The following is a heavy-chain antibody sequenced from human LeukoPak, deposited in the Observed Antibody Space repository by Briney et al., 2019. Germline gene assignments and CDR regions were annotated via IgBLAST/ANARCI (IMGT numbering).Heavy chain of an antibody. CDR3: AKDKEPYSGWYYFDY. V-gene: IGHV3-9*01. CDR1: GFTFDDYA. Sequence: GGSLRLSCAASGFTFDDYAMRWVRQAPGKGLEWVSGISWNSGSIGYADSVKGRFTISRDNAKNSLYLQMNSLRAEDTALYYCAKDKEPYSGWYYFDYWGQGTLVTVSS. J-gene: IGHJ4*02. D-gene: IGHD5-12*01. CDR2: ISWNSGSI.